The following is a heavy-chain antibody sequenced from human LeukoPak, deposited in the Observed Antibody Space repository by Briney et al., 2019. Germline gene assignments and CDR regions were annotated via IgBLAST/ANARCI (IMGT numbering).Heavy chain of an antibody. D-gene: IGHD3-3*01. CDR3: ARDLDFWSGPLALFGY. CDR2: ISGSGSST. V-gene: IGHV3-23*01. J-gene: IGHJ4*02. CDR1: GFTFSSYA. Sequence: GGSLRLSCAASGFTFSSYAMSWVRQAPGKGLEWVSAISGSGSSTYYADSVKGRFTISRDNSKNTLYLQMSSLRAEDTAVYYCARDLDFWSGPLALFGYWGQGTLVTVSS.